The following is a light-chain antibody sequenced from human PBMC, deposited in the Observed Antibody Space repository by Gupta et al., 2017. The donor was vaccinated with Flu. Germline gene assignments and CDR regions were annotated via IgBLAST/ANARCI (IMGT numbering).Light chain of an antibody. CDR2: GAS. CDR3: QQYNNWPPL. CDR1: QSVSSN. V-gene: IGKV3-15*01. Sequence: EMVLTQSPATLSVSQGERATLSCRASQSVSSNLAWYQQKPGQAPRLLIYGASSRATGIPARFSGSGSGTEFTLTISSLQSEDFAVYYCQQYNNWPPLFGQGTKVEIK. J-gene: IGKJ1*01.